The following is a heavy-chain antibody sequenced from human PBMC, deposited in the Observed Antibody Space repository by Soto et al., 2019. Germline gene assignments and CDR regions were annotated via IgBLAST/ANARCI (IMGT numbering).Heavy chain of an antibody. CDR1: GGTFSSYA. Sequence: ASVKVSCKASGGTFSSYAISWVRQAPGQGLEWMGGIIPIFGTANYAQKFQGRVTITADESTSTAYMELSSLRSEDTAVYYCARHAMVRGVIPYYYYGMDVWGQGTTVTVSS. D-gene: IGHD3-10*01. V-gene: IGHV1-69*13. J-gene: IGHJ6*02. CDR2: IIPIFGTA. CDR3: ARHAMVRGVIPYYYYGMDV.